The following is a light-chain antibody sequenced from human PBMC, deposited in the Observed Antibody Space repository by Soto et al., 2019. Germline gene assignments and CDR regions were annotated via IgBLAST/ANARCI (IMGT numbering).Light chain of an antibody. CDR1: RSLVYSDGNAY. V-gene: IGKV2-30*01. Sequence: DVVMTQSPLSLPVTLGQPASISCRSSRSLVYSDGNAYLNWFHQRPGQSPRRLIYKASNRDSGVPGRFNGSGAGTDLTLHINRVEAEDVGVYYCMQGTHWPPTFGRGTRVEIE. J-gene: IGKJ1*01. CDR3: MQGTHWPPT. CDR2: KAS.